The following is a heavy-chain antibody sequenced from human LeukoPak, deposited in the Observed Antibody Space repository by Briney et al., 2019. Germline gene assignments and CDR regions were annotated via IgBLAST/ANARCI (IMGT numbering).Heavy chain of an antibody. J-gene: IGHJ1*01. CDR3: ARVGSSWYGYFQH. CDR2: INHSGSA. D-gene: IGHD6-13*01. V-gene: IGHV4-34*01. CDR1: GGSFSGYY. Sequence: SETLSLTCAVYGGSFSGYYWSWIRQPPGKGLEWIGEINHSGSANYNPSLKSRVTISVDTSKNQFSLKLSSVTAADTAVYYCARVGSSWYGYFQHWGQGTLVTVS.